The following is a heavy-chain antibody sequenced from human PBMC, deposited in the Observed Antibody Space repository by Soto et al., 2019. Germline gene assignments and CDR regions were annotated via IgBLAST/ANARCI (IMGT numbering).Heavy chain of an antibody. CDR3: ARAFAGTGAYWYFDL. CDR2: IYYSGST. D-gene: IGHD2-8*02. Sequence: WTWIRQPPGKGLEWIGYIYYSGSTHYTPSLKSRVTMSLDTSKNQFSLDLTSVTAADTAVYYCARAFAGTGAYWYFDLWGRGTLVTVSS. V-gene: IGHV4-59*01. J-gene: IGHJ2*01.